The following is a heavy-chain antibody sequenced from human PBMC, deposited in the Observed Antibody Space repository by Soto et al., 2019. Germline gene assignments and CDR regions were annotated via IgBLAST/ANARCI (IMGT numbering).Heavy chain of an antibody. J-gene: IGHJ4*02. V-gene: IGHV3-23*01. CDR2: ISGSGVST. Sequence: GGSKRLSRTAAEGKFGGYGGSWVRKEPGKGLEWVSAISGSGVSTYYADSVKGRFTISRDNSKNTLYLQMNSLRAEDTAVYYCAKSPGMYYYDSSGYYHYDYWGQGTLVTVSS. CDR1: EGKFGGYG. D-gene: IGHD3-22*01. CDR3: AKSPGMYYYDSSGYYHYDY.